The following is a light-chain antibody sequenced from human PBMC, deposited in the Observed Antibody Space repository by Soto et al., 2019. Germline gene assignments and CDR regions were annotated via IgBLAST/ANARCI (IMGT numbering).Light chain of an antibody. CDR3: QQYGSSPPIT. Sequence: EIVLTQSPGTLSLSPAERATLSCRASQSVSSSYLAWYQQKPGQAPRLLIYGASSRATGIPDRFSGSGSGTDFTLTISRLEPEDFVVYYCQQYGSSPPITFGQGTRLEIK. J-gene: IGKJ5*01. CDR1: QSVSSSY. V-gene: IGKV3-20*01. CDR2: GAS.